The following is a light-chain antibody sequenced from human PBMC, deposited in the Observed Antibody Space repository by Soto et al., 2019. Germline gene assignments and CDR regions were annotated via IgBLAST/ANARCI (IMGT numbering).Light chain of an antibody. J-gene: IGLJ1*01. CDR3: QMWYSSTDLYV. Sequence: SYELTQPPSVSVAPGQTARITCGGNNIGSESVHWYQQRPGQAPVLVVYDDSDRPSGIPERFSGSNSANTATLTISRVEAGDEADYYCQMWYSSTDLYVFGSGTKVTVL. CDR1: NIGSES. CDR2: DDS. V-gene: IGLV3-21*02.